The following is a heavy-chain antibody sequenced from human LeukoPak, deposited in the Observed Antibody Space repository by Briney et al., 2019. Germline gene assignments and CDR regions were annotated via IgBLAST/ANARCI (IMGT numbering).Heavy chain of an antibody. J-gene: IGHJ4*02. V-gene: IGHV4-59*01. D-gene: IGHD1-1*01. Sequence: SETLSLTCTVSGGSISSYYWSWIRQPPGKGLEWIGYIYYSGSTNYNPSLRSRVTISVDTSKNQFSLKLSSVTAADTAVYYCARHTTTPDSYLAYWGQGTLVTVSS. CDR1: GGSISSYY. CDR2: IYYSGST. CDR3: ARHTTTPDSYLAY.